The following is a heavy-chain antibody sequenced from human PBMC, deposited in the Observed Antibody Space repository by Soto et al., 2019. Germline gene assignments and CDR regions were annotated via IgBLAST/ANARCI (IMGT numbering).Heavy chain of an antibody. J-gene: IGHJ4*02. V-gene: IGHV4-39*02. CDR3: ATGSWRYFDS. CDR2: IYSSGSS. CDR1: GASISNHIYY. Sequence: QLQLLESGPGLVKPSEALSLTCSVSGASISNHIYYWGWFRQPPGKGLEWIGKIYSSGSSYYSTSLESRVTISVDSSKNQFSLKLNSVTAADTATYFCATGSWRYFDSWGQGSLVTVSS.